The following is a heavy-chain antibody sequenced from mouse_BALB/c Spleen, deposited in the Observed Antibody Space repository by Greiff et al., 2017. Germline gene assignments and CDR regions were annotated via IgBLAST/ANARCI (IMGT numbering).Heavy chain of an antibody. Sequence: VQLQQSGPELVKPGASVKISCKASGYSFTGYYMHWVKQSHVKSLEWIGRINPYNGATSYNQNFKDTASLTVDKSSSTAYMELHSLTSEDSAVYYCAREGYGEDYWGQGTTLTVSS. CDR2: INPYNGAT. D-gene: IGHD2-13*01. CDR3: AREGYGEDY. J-gene: IGHJ2*01. CDR1: GYSFTGYY. V-gene: IGHV1-31*01.